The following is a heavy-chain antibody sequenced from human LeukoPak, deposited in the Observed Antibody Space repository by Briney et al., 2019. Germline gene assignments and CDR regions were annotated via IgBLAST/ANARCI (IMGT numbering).Heavy chain of an antibody. D-gene: IGHD1-26*01. CDR2: IYYSGST. J-gene: IGHJ6*03. V-gene: IGHV4-39*07. Sequence: SETLSLTCTVSGGSISSSSYYWGWIRQPPGKGLEWIGSIYYSGSTYYNPFLKSRVTISVDTSKNQFSLKLSSVTAADTAVYYCARGIVGAHGYYYYYYMDVWGKGTTVTVSS. CDR1: GGSISSSSYY. CDR3: ARGIVGAHGYYYYYYMDV.